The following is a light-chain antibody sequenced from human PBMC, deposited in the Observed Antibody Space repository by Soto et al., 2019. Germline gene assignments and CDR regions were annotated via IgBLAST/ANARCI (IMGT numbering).Light chain of an antibody. V-gene: IGKV1-27*01. Sequence: DIQMTHSPSSLSASVGDRVTITCRTSQGISNYLAWYQQKPGRVPKLLIYAASTLQSAVPSRFSGSGSGTDFTLTISSLQSEDFAVYYCQQYNNWPRTFGQGTKVDIK. CDR2: AAS. CDR3: QQYNNWPRT. J-gene: IGKJ1*01. CDR1: QGISNY.